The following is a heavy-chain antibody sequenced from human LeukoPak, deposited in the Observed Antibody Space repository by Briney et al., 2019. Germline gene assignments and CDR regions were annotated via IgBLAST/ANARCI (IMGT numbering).Heavy chain of an antibody. V-gene: IGHV4-61*01. CDR2: IYYSGST. Sequence: SETLSLTCTVSGGSISSSSYYWSWIRQPPGKGLEWIGYIYYSGSTNYNPSLKSRVTISVDTSKNQFSLKLSSVTAADTAVYYCARVGLGYSSSWYLARGRCYMDVWGKGTTVTVSS. CDR3: ARVGLGYSSSWYLARGRCYMDV. CDR1: GGSISSSSYY. J-gene: IGHJ6*03. D-gene: IGHD6-13*01.